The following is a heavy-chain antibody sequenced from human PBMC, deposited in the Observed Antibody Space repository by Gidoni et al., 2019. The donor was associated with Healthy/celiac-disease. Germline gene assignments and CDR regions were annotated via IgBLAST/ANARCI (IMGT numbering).Heavy chain of an antibody. J-gene: IGHJ6*03. CDR2: ISGSGGST. Sequence: EVQLLESGGGLVQPGGSLRLSCAASGFTFSSYAMSWVRQAPGKGLEWVSAISGSGGSTYYADSVKGRFTISRDNSKNTLYLQMNSLRAEDTAVYYCAKCEGLVRYYYYYYMDVWGKGTTVTVSS. D-gene: IGHD6-6*01. CDR3: AKCEGLVRYYYYYYMDV. V-gene: IGHV3-23*01. CDR1: GFTFSSYA.